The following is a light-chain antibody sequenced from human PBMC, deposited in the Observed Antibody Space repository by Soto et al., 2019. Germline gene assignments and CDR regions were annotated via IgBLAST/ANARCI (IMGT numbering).Light chain of an antibody. CDR2: RAS. J-gene: IGKJ1*01. CDR1: QTINDW. Sequence: DIQMTQSPSTLSASVGDRVTIACRASQTINDWLAWYQQKPGKAPNLLIYRASNLQSGVPSRFSGSGSGTEFTLTISSLQPDDFETYYCQQYNSYSFGQGTKVDIK. V-gene: IGKV1-5*03. CDR3: QQYNSYS.